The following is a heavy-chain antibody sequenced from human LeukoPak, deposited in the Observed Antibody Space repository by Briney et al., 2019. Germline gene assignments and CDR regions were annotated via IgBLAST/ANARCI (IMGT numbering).Heavy chain of an antibody. J-gene: IGHJ6*02. CDR2: IIPIFGTA. D-gene: IGHD6-13*01. V-gene: IGHV1-69*13. Sequence: ASVKVSCKASGGTFSSYAISWVRQAPGQGLEWMGGIIPIFGTANYAQKFQGRVTITADESTSTAYMELSSLRSEDTAAYYCASQIESGSSWYADGMDVWGQGTTVTVSS. CDR1: GGTFSSYA. CDR3: ASQIESGSSWYADGMDV.